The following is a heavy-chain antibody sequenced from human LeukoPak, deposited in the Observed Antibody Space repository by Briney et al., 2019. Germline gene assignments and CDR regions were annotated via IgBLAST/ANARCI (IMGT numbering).Heavy chain of an antibody. CDR1: GFTFSSFA. V-gene: IGHV3-23*01. CDR3: ASPPLRFPTVDY. D-gene: IGHD3-3*01. Sequence: PGGSLRLSCAASGFTFSSFAMSWVHQAPGKGLEWVSAISGSGGSAYYADSVKGRFTISRDNSKNTPYLQMNSLRAEDTAVYYCASPPLRFPTVDYWGQGTLVTVSS. CDR2: ISGSGGSA. J-gene: IGHJ4*02.